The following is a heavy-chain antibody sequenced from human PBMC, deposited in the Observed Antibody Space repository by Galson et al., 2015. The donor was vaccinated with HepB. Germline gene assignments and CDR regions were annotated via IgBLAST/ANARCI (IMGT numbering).Heavy chain of an antibody. CDR1: GSIFSTYD. CDR3: TKDPRFVVVPYTED. J-gene: IGHJ4*02. Sequence: SLRLSCAASGSIFSTYDMCWFRQTPGRGLEWISSISGSGRRTYYADSVNGRFTISRDNAKNTLYLEMDTPSAGDTAVYYCTKDPRFVVVPYTEDWGQGTLVTVSS. D-gene: IGHD2-21*01. CDR2: ISGSGRRT. V-gene: IGHV3-23*01.